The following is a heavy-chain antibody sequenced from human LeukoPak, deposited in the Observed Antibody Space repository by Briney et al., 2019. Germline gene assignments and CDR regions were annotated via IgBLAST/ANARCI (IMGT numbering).Heavy chain of an antibody. J-gene: IGHJ5*02. CDR3: AGVGLRYFDWYNWFDP. D-gene: IGHD3-9*01. Sequence: AASVKVSCKASGYTFTSYGISWVRQAPGQGLEWMGWISAYNGNTNYAQKLQGRVTMTTDTSTSTAYMELRSLRSDDTAVYYCAGVGLRYFDWYNWFDPWGQGTLVTVSS. V-gene: IGHV1-18*01. CDR1: GYTFTSYG. CDR2: ISAYNGNT.